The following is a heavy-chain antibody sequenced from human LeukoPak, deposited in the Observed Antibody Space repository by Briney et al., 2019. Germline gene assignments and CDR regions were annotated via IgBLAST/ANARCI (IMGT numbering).Heavy chain of an antibody. Sequence: GGSLRLSCTASGFTFNTYSMNWVRQAPGKGLEWVSSISSNSTYIYYADSLKGRFTISRDNAKNSLYLQMNSLRAEDTAVYYCATGEVCFASWGQGTLVTVSA. J-gene: IGHJ5*01. CDR2: ISSNSTYI. D-gene: IGHD1-26*01. CDR1: GFTFNTYS. CDR3: ATGEVCFAS. V-gene: IGHV3-21*06.